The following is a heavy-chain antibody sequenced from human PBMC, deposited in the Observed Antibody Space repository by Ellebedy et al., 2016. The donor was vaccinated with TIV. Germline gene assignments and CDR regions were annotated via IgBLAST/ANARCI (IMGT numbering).Heavy chain of an antibody. Sequence: GESLKISCEGSGYTFTTYWIGWVRQMLGKGLEWMGFIYPGDSDARYSPSFQGQVTISADKSSSTAYLQWSSVKASDTAMYYCVRRSTSGGAPFYFDYWGQGTLVTVSS. D-gene: IGHD5/OR15-5a*01. CDR1: GYTFTTYW. CDR3: VRRSTSGGAPFYFDY. J-gene: IGHJ4*02. V-gene: IGHV5-51*01. CDR2: IYPGDSDA.